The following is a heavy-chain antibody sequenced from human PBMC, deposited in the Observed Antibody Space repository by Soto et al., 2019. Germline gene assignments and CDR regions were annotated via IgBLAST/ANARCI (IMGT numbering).Heavy chain of an antibody. Sequence: QVQLQQWGAGLLKPSETLSLTCAVYGGSFSGYYWSWIRQPPGKGLEWIGEINHSGSTNYNPSLRRRVTTSVDPSKNQFSLKLSSVTAADTAVYYCARGPTYYYGSGSSPRFDPWGQGTLVTVSS. D-gene: IGHD3-10*01. CDR1: GGSFSGYY. J-gene: IGHJ5*02. CDR3: ARGPTYYYGSGSSPRFDP. CDR2: INHSGST. V-gene: IGHV4-34*01.